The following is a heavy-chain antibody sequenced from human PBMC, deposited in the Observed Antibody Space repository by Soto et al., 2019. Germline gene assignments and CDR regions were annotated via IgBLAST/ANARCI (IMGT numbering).Heavy chain of an antibody. D-gene: IGHD5-18*01. CDR3: ARVDTAMTSFDY. CDR2: IYYSGST. J-gene: IGHJ4*02. V-gene: IGHV4-30-4*01. CDR1: GGSISSGDYY. Sequence: SETLSLTCTVSGGSISSGDYYWSWIRQPPGKGLEWIGYIYYSGSTYYNPSLKSRVTISVDTSKNQFSLKLSSVTAADTAVYYCARVDTAMTSFDYWGQGTLVTVSS.